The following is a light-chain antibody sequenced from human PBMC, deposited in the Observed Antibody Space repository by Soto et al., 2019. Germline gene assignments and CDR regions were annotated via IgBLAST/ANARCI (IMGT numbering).Light chain of an antibody. Sequence: QSALTQPPSASGSPGQSVTISCTETSSDVGYYNYVSWYQHHPGKAPKLIIYEVSKRPSGVPDRFSGSKSGNTASLTVSGLQAEDEADYYCTSYAGSTNYVFGTGTKLTVL. J-gene: IGLJ1*01. CDR2: EVS. V-gene: IGLV2-8*01. CDR3: TSYAGSTNYV. CDR1: SSDVGYYNY.